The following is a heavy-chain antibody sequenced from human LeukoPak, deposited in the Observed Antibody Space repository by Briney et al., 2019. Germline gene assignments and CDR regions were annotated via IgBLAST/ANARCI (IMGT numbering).Heavy chain of an antibody. CDR2: ISSSSSYI. J-gene: IGHJ3*02. CDR1: GFTFSSYS. CDR3: AREGPNYYGSGSYFRGDAFDI. D-gene: IGHD3-10*01. Sequence: PGGSLRLSCAASGFTFSSYSMNWVRQAPGKGLEWVSSISSSSSYIYYADSVKGRFTISRDNAKNSLYLQMNSLRAEDTAVYYCAREGPNYYGSGSYFRGDAFDIWGHGTMVTVSS. V-gene: IGHV3-21*01.